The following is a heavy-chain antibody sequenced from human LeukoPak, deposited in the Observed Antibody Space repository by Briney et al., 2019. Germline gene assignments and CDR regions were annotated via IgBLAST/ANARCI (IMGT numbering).Heavy chain of an antibody. Sequence: PGGSLRLSCAVSGFSFSSYAMHWVRQAPGKGLEWGAVISYDGSNKYYADSVKGRFTISRDNSKSTLYLHLTSLRAEDTALYYCAKDRHCSGESCSSDRWGQGTLVIVSS. V-gene: IGHV3-30*04. CDR2: ISYDGSNK. J-gene: IGHJ5*02. D-gene: IGHD2-15*01. CDR3: AKDRHCSGESCSSDR. CDR1: GFSFSSYA.